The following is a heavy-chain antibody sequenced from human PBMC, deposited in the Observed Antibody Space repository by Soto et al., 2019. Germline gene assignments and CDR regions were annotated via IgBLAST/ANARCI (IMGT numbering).Heavy chain of an antibody. J-gene: IGHJ4*02. CDR1: GGSISGYF. V-gene: IGHV4-59*08. D-gene: IGHD2-2*02. Sequence: PSETLSLTCTVSGGSISGYFWSWIRQPPGKGLEWIGYIYYNGNTNYNPSLKSRVTISVDTSKNQFSLKVSSVTAADTAVYYCARLPGRGPGTAIQHQGYWGQGTLVTVSS. CDR3: ARLPGRGPGTAIQHQGY. CDR2: IYYNGNT.